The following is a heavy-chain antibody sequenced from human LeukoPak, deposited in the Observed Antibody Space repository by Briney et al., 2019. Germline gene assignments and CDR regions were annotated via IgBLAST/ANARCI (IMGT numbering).Heavy chain of an antibody. V-gene: IGHV5-51*01. J-gene: IGHJ5*02. CDR1: GYSFTSYW. D-gene: IGHD6-13*01. CDR3: ARSEGYSSSWYWFDP. CDR2: IYPGDSDT. Sequence: GESLKISCKGSGYSFTSYWIGWVRQMPGKGLEWMGIIYPGDSDTRYSPSFRGQVTISADKSISTAYLQWSSLKASDTAMYYCARSEGYSSSWYWFDPWGQGTLVTVSS.